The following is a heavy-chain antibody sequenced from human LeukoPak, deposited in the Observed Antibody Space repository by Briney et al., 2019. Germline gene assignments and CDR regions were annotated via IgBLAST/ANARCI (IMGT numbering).Heavy chain of an antibody. CDR3: AKDSWEVGATSEIDY. D-gene: IGHD1-26*01. V-gene: IGHV3-30*02. CDR2: IRYDGSDK. CDR1: GFTFSGYG. J-gene: IGHJ4*02. Sequence: PGGSLKLSCAASGFTFSGYGMHWVRQAPGKGLEWVGFIRYDGSDKYYADSVKGRFTISRDNPKNTLYLQVNSLRAEDTAVYYCAKDSWEVGATSEIDYWGQGTLVTVSS.